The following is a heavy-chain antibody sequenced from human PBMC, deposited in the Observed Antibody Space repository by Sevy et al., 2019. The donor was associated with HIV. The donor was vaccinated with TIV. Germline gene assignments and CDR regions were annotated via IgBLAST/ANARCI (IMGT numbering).Heavy chain of an antibody. CDR1: GFTFSSYN. CDR2: ISGSSNYI. J-gene: IGHJ4*02. CDR3: ARGPPDGSYDYFDY. V-gene: IGHV3-21*06. D-gene: IGHD1-26*01. Sequence: GGSLRLSCAASGFTFSSYNMNWVRQAPGKGLEWVSSISGSSNYIYYAESMKGRFFISRDNAKNTLYLQMNSLRADDTAVYYCARGPPDGSYDYFDYWGQGTLVTVSS.